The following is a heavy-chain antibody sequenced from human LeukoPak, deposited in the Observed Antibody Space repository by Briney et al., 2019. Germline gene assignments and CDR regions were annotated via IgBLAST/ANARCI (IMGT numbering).Heavy chain of an antibody. CDR2: IWYDGSNK. D-gene: IGHD2-2*01. Sequence: GRSLRLSCAASGFTFSSYGMHWVRQAPGKGLEWVAVIWYDGSNKYYADSVKGRSTISRDNSKNTLYLQMNSLRAEDTAVYYCAREAPRPYYCSSTSCPPGYRGQGTLVTVSS. CDR3: AREAPRPYYCSSTSCPPGY. V-gene: IGHV3-33*01. J-gene: IGHJ4*02. CDR1: GFTFSSYG.